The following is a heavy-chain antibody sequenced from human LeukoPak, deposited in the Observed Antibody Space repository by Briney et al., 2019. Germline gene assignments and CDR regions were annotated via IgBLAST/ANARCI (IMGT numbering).Heavy chain of an antibody. CDR2: ISTYTGNT. D-gene: IGHD1-26*01. CDR1: GYTFTRYG. CDR3: ARAPGWRSIVGATTVDY. J-gene: IGHJ4*02. V-gene: IGHV1-18*01. Sequence: ASVKVSCKASGYTFTRYGISWVRQAPGQRLEWMGWISTYTGNTNYARKLQGRVTLTTDTSTSTAYMELRSLRSDDTAVYYCARAPGWRSIVGATTVDYWGQGTLVTVSS.